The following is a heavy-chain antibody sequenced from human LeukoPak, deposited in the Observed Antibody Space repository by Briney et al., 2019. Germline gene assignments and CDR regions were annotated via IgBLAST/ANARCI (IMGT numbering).Heavy chain of an antibody. CDR1: GYTFTSYD. CDR3: ARVQSGGYKNSAMYY. J-gene: IGHJ4*02. D-gene: IGHD5-24*01. CDR2: MNPKNGHT. Sequence: ASVKVSCKASGYTFTSYDINWVRQATGQGLEWMGLMNPKNGHTVYAQKFQGRVTMTRNTSISTAYMELSSLRSEDTAVYYCARVQSGGYKNSAMYYWGQGTLVTVSS. V-gene: IGHV1-8*01.